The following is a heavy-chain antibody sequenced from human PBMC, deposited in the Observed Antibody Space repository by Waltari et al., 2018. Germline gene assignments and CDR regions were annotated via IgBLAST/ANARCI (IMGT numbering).Heavy chain of an antibody. CDR1: LDPITSRYYY. J-gene: IGHJ5*02. CDR2: IYSRGNI. CDR3: ARHSPGSTWFDP. Sequence: LQLQKAGPALVQLSLTLAVTCIPPLDPITSRYYYWDWVRQSPGKGLVGIGNIYSRGNIHYNPSLGSRVTISLDSSNNQVSLELRSVTAAETAVYYCARHSPGSTWFDPWGQGTLVTVSS. V-gene: IGHV4-39*01. D-gene: IGHD7-27*01.